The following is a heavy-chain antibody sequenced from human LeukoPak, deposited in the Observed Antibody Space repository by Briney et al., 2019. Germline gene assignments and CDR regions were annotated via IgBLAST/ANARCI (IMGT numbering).Heavy chain of an antibody. J-gene: IGHJ4*02. CDR1: GGSISSGGYY. D-gene: IGHD6-13*01. V-gene: IGHV4-30-2*01. Sequence: SGTLSLTCTVSGGSISSGGYYWSWIRQPPGKGLEWIGYIYHSGSTYYNPSLKSRVTISVDRSKNQFSLKLSSVTAADTAVYYCARFGGHSSSYYFDYWGQGTLVTVSS. CDR3: ARFGGHSSSYYFDY. CDR2: IYHSGST.